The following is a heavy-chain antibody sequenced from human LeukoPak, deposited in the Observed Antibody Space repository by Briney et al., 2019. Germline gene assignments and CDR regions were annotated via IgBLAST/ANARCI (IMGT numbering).Heavy chain of an antibody. D-gene: IGHD1-14*01. Sequence: SETLSLTCAVYGGSFSGYYWSWIRQPPGKGLEWIGEINHSGSTNYNPSLKSRVTISVDTSKNQFSLKLSSVTAADTAVYYCARNHRVYGMDVWGQGTTVTVSS. J-gene: IGHJ6*02. V-gene: IGHV4-34*01. CDR1: GGSFSGYY. CDR3: ARNHRVYGMDV. CDR2: INHSGST.